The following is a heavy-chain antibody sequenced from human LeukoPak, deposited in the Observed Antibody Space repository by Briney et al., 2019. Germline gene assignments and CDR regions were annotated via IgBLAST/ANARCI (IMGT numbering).Heavy chain of an antibody. D-gene: IGHD3-3*01. Sequence: PGGSLRLSCAASGFTFSDYILDWVRQAPGKGLEWVGRIRRGANSYTTEYAASVKGRFTISRDNAKNSLYLQMNSLRAEDTAVYYCAREGGRFLNRYAFDIWGQGTMVTVSS. CDR1: GFTFSDYI. CDR3: AREGGRFLNRYAFDI. V-gene: IGHV3-72*01. CDR2: IRRGANSYTT. J-gene: IGHJ3*02.